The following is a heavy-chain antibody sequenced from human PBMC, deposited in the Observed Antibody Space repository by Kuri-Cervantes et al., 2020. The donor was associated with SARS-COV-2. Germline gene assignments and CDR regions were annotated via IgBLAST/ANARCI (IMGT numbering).Heavy chain of an antibody. D-gene: IGHD3-3*01. CDR1: DYTFSTYG. J-gene: IGHJ6*03. CDR3: ARSCLEWLNYYYYYYMDV. V-gene: IGHV1-18*01. Sequence: ASVKVSCKASDYTFSTYGITWVRQAPGQGLEWMGWISAYTGNTNYAQKLQGRVTLTTDTSTSTAYMELRSLRSDDTAVYYCARSCLEWLNYYYYYYMDVWGKGTTVTVSS. CDR2: ISAYTGNT.